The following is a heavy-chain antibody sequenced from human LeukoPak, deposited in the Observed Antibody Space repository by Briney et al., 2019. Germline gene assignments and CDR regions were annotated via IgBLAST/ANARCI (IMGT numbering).Heavy chain of an antibody. V-gene: IGHV4-61*02. CDR1: GGSISSGSYY. D-gene: IGHD2-2*02. CDR2: IYTSGST. J-gene: IGHJ6*03. Sequence: SQTLSLTCTVSGGSISSGSYYWSWIRQLAGKGLEWIGRIYTSGSTNYNPSLKSRVTISVDTSKNQFSLKLSSVTAADTAVCYCARAHCSSTSCYTGYYYYYMDVWGKGTTVTVSS. CDR3: ARAHCSSTSCYTGYYYYYMDV.